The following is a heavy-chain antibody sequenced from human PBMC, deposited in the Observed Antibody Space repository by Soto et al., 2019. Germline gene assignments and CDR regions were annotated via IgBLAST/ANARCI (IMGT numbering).Heavy chain of an antibody. D-gene: IGHD5-18*01. Sequence: QVQLQESGPGLVKPSETLSLTCTVSGGSINGYYCTWLRQSPTKGLVWIRHFHFCGRTKYNPSLESRLTISADTSKNQISLTRSSVTAAGTAVYYCARASGYSYGYDDFFDNWGQGTLANVSS. CDR2: FHFCGRT. J-gene: IGHJ4*01. CDR1: GGSINGYY. CDR3: ARASGYSYGYDDFFDN. V-gene: IGHV4-59*01.